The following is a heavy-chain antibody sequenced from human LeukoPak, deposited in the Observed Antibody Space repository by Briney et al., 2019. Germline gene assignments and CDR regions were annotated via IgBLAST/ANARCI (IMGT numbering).Heavy chain of an antibody. J-gene: IGHJ4*02. D-gene: IGHD6-19*01. CDR1: GFTFSRYG. Sequence: GGSLRLSCAASGFTFSRYGIHWVRQAPGEGLEWMAVISYDGSNKYYADSVKGRFTISRDNSKNTLYLRMNSLRAEDTAVYYCAKGRYTSGGFDYWGQGTLVTVSS. V-gene: IGHV3-30*18. CDR2: ISYDGSNK. CDR3: AKGRYTSGGFDY.